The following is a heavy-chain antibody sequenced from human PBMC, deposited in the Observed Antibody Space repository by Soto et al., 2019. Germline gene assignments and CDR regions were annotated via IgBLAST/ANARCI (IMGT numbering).Heavy chain of an antibody. Sequence: QVQLVQSGAEVKKPGASVKVSCKASGYTFTSYGISWVRQAPGQGLEWMGWISAYNGNTNYAQKLQGRVTMTTDTSTSTAYMELRSLRSDDTAVYYCAXDRLGXCSSTSCYAPTEYGMDVWGQGTTVTVSS. D-gene: IGHD2-2*01. CDR1: GYTFTSYG. CDR2: ISAYNGNT. J-gene: IGHJ6*02. V-gene: IGHV1-18*01. CDR3: AXDRLGXCSSTSCYAPTEYGMDV.